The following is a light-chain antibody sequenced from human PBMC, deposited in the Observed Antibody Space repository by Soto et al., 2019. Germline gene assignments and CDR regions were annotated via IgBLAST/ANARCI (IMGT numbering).Light chain of an antibody. CDR2: GAS. CDR1: QSVSSN. Sequence: EIVMTQSPATLSVSPGERATLSCRASQSVSSNLAWYRQKPGQAPRLLIYGASTRATGIPARFSGSGSGTEFTLTINSLQSADFAVYYCQQYDNWPLYTFGQGTKLEIK. J-gene: IGKJ2*01. CDR3: QQYDNWPLYT. V-gene: IGKV3-15*01.